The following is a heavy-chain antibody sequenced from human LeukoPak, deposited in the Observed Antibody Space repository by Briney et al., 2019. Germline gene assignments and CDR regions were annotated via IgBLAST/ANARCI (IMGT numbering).Heavy chain of an antibody. Sequence: SETLSLTCAVYGGSFSGYYWSWIRQPPGKGLEWIGEINHSGSANYNPSLKSRVTISVDTSKNQFSLKLSSVTAADTAVYYCARRSGSTSLKYYYYYYGMDVWGQGTTVTVSS. CDR3: ARRSGSTSLKYYYYYYGMDV. J-gene: IGHJ6*02. CDR1: GGSFSGYY. D-gene: IGHD2-2*01. V-gene: IGHV4-34*01. CDR2: INHSGSA.